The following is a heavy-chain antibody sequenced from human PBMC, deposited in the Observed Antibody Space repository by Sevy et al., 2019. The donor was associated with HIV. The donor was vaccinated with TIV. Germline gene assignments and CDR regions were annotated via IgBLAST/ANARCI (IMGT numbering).Heavy chain of an antibody. CDR1: GFSFSQYS. Sequence: GGLRLSCAASGFSFSQYSMNWVRQAPGKGLEWLSYISGSSGTIYYAGSVKGRFTISRDNAKNSVYLQMNSLRDEDSAVYYCARVVLYYDANYCDFWGQGALVTVSS. CDR3: ARVVLYYDANYCDF. J-gene: IGHJ4*02. D-gene: IGHD3-22*01. V-gene: IGHV3-48*02. CDR2: ISGSSGTI.